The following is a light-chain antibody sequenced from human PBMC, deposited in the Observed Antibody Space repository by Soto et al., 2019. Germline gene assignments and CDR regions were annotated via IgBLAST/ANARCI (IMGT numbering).Light chain of an antibody. V-gene: IGLV2-8*01. CDR1: SSNVGAYNY. Sequence: QSALTQPPSASGSPGQSVTISCTGTSSNVGAYNYVSWYQQHPGKAPKLMIYEVTKRPSGVPDRVSGYKSGSTASLTVSGLQAEDEDDYYCSSWTGNNFVVFGGGTKLTVL. CDR3: SSWTGNNFVV. CDR2: EVT. J-gene: IGLJ2*01.